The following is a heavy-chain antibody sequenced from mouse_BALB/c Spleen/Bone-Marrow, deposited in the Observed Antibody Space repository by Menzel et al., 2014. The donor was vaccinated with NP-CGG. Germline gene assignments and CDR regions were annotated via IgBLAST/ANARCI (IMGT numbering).Heavy chain of an antibody. V-gene: IGHV4-1*02. CDR1: GFDFSRYW. J-gene: IGHJ2*01. D-gene: IGHD1-1*01. Sequence: EVQLQQSGGGLVQPGGSLKLSCAASGFDFSRYWMSWVRQAPGKGLEWIGEINPDSSTINYTPSLKDKFIISRDNAKNTLYLQMSEVRSEDTALYYCARLYYYGNFAYWGQGTTLTVSS. CDR3: ARLYYYGNFAY. CDR2: INPDSSTI.